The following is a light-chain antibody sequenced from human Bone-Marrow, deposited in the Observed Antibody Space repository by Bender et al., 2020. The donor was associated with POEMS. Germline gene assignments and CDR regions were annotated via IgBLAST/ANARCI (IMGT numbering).Light chain of an antibody. V-gene: IGLV1-44*01. CDR1: SSNIGAHA. J-gene: IGLJ3*02. CDR2: SSH. Sequence: QSVLTQPPSASGTPGQRVTISCSGGSSNIGAHAVNWYQHLPGTAPKLLSYSSHRRPSEVPDRFSGSRSGPSASLAISGLQSEDEADYSCAVWDDSLNGWVFGGGTKLTVL. CDR3: AVWDDSLNGWV.